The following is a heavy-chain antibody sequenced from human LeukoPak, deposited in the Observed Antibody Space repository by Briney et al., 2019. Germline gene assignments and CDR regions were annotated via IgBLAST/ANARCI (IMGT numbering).Heavy chain of an antibody. CDR3: ARVSHYYDSSAYYYYYMDV. CDR2: IYHSGST. Sequence: SETLSLTCTVSGGSISTYYWSWIRQPPGKGLEWIGYIYHSGSTNYNPSLKSRVTISVDTSKNQFSLELTSVTAADTAVYYCARVSHYYDSSAYYYYYMDVWGKGTTVTISS. CDR1: GGSISTYY. V-gene: IGHV4-59*01. D-gene: IGHD3-22*01. J-gene: IGHJ6*03.